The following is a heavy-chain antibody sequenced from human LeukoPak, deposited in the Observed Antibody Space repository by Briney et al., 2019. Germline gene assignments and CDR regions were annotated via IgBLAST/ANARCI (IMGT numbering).Heavy chain of an antibody. CDR2: ISGSGGST. D-gene: IGHD3-10*01. CDR1: GFTFSSYA. CDR3: ARKSASGNYPLDY. J-gene: IGHJ4*02. Sequence: GGSLRLSCAASGFTFSSYAMSWVRQAPAKGLEWVSAISGSGGSTYYADSVKGRFTISRDNAKNTVFLQMSSLRAEDTALYYCARKSASGNYPLDYWGQGTLVTVSS. V-gene: IGHV3-23*01.